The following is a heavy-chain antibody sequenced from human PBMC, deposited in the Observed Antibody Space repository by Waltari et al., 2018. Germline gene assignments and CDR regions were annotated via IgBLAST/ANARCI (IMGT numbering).Heavy chain of an antibody. Sequence: QVQLQQWGAGLLKPSETLSLTCAVYGGSFSGYYWSWIRQPPGKGLEWIGEINHSGSTNYNTSLKSRVTISVDTSKNQFSLKLSSVTAADTAVYYCARGNRSYSIADWGQGTLVTVSS. J-gene: IGHJ4*02. CDR1: GGSFSGYY. CDR3: ARGNRSYSIAD. D-gene: IGHD1-26*01. CDR2: INHSGST. V-gene: IGHV4-34*01.